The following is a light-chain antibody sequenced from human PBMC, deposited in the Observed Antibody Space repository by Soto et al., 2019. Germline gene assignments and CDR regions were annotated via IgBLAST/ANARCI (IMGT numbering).Light chain of an antibody. J-gene: IGKJ3*01. Sequence: EIVLTQSPGTLSLSPGERATLSCRASQSVSSSYLAWYQQKPGQAPRLLIYGASSRVTGSPDRFSGSGAGTDFTLTISRLEPEDFAVYYCQQEGSSPIFTFGPGTKVDI. CDR2: GAS. CDR1: QSVSSSY. CDR3: QQEGSSPIFT. V-gene: IGKV3-20*01.